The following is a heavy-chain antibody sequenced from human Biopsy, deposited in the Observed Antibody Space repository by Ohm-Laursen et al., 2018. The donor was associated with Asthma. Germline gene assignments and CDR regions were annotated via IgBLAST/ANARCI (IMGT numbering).Heavy chain of an antibody. CDR3: ARQSGQDYGDSSGFDI. Sequence: SLRLSCSASGFVFSQCGMYWVRQGPGKGLEWVALVSSDGHNKYYEDSVKGRFTISRDNSRNRLYLQINRLTVEDSAVYFCARQSGQDYGDSSGFDIWGQGTKVAVSS. V-gene: IGHV3-30*03. CDR1: GFVFSQCG. CDR2: VSSDGHNK. D-gene: IGHD3-22*01. J-gene: IGHJ3*02.